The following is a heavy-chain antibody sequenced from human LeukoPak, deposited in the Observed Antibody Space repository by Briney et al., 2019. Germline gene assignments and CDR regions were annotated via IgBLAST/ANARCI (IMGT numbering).Heavy chain of an antibody. CDR3: ARTKRTLGYCTNGVRYPLFY. Sequence: ASVKVSCKASGYTFTSYGISWVRQAPGQGLEWMGWISAYNGNTNYAQKLQGRVTMTTDKSTSTAYMELRSLRSDDTAVYYCARTKRTLGYCTNGVRYPLFYWGQGTLVTVSS. D-gene: IGHD2-8*01. CDR1: GYTFTSYG. J-gene: IGHJ4*02. V-gene: IGHV1-18*01. CDR2: ISAYNGNT.